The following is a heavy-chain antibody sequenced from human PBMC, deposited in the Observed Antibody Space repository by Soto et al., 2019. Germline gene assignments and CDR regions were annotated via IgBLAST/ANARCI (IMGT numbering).Heavy chain of an antibody. V-gene: IGHV3-49*03. CDR1: GFTFGDYA. D-gene: IGHD3-16*02. J-gene: IGHJ6*03. CDR3: TRVGFKGYIWGSYRSLDYYMDV. Sequence: GGSLRLSCTASGFTFGDYAMSWFRQAPGKGLEWVGFIRSKAYGGTTEYAASVKGRFTISRDDSKSIAYLQMNSLKTEDTAVYYCTRVGFKGYIWGSYRSLDYYMDVWGKGTTVTVSS. CDR2: IRSKAYGGTT.